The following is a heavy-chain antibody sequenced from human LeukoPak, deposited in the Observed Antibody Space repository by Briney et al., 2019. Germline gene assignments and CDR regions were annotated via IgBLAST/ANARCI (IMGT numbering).Heavy chain of an antibody. V-gene: IGHV1-69*06. CDR1: GGTFSSYA. CDR2: IIPIFGTA. D-gene: IGHD2-2*01. Sequence: SVKVSCKASGGTFSSYAISWVRQAPGQGLEWMGGIIPIFGTANYAQKFQGRVTITADKSTSTAYMELSSLRSEDTAVYYCARSSPDIVVVPAATPNWFDPWGQGTLVTASS. CDR3: ARSSPDIVVVPAATPNWFDP. J-gene: IGHJ5*02.